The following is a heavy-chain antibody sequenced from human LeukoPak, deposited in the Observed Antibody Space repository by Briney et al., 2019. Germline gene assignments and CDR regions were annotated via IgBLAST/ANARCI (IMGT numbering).Heavy chain of an antibody. J-gene: IGHJ4*02. CDR2: IYYSGST. D-gene: IGHD2-2*01. CDR3: ARDRYQLPIRSDFDY. Sequence: SETLSLTCTVSGGSISSSSYYWGWIRQPPGKGLEWIGSIYYSGSTYYNPSLKSRVTISVDTSKNQFSLKLSSVTAADTAVYYCARDRYQLPIRSDFDYWGQGTLVTVSS. CDR1: GGSISSSSYY. V-gene: IGHV4-39*02.